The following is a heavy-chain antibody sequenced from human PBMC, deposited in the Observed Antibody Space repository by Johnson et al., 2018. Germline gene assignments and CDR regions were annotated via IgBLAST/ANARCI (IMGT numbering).Heavy chain of an antibody. CDR1: GGTFSSHA. CDR3: AGGLGPFYVVSVEYFVMDV. J-gene: IGHJ6*02. Sequence: QVQLQESGAEVKKPGSSVKVSCKASGGTFSSHAIGWVRQAPGQGLEWMGGIIPMFGISNYAQKFQGRVTISANESTTTANRELRSVRVDDTAVYYCAGGLGPFYVVSVEYFVMDVGGQGTSVTVSS. CDR2: IIPMFGIS. V-gene: IGHV1-69*01. D-gene: IGHD2-21*01.